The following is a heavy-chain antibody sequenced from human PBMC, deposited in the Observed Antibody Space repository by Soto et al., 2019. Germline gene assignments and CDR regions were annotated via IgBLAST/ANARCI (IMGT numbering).Heavy chain of an antibody. CDR3: ARMGGSFLDS. D-gene: IGHD1-26*01. Sequence: QVQLVQSGAEVKKPGSSVKVSCKASGGTFSSYAITWVRQDPGQGLDWMGEIIPIFGATNFAQKFQGRVTITADKSTTTAYMELSSLTSEDTAVYYCARMGGSFLDSWGQGTLVTVSS. CDR2: IIPIFGAT. J-gene: IGHJ5*01. CDR1: GGTFSSYA. V-gene: IGHV1-69*06.